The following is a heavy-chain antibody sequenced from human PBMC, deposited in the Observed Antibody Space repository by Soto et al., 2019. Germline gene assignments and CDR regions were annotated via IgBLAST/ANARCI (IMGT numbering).Heavy chain of an antibody. CDR3: ARDRVATGFASTPYYNWFDP. J-gene: IGHJ5*02. Sequence: PGGSLRLSCAASGFTFSSYSMNWVRQAPGKGLEWVSSISSSSSYIYYADSVKGRSTISRDNAKNSLYLQMNSLRAEDTAVYYCARDRVATGFASTPYYNWFDPWGQGTLVTVSS. CDR1: GFTFSSYS. CDR2: ISSSSSYI. D-gene: IGHD5-12*01. V-gene: IGHV3-21*01.